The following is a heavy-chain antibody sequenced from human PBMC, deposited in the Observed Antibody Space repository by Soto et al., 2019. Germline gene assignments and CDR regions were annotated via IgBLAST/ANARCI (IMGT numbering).Heavy chain of an antibody. CDR3: ARPRGYGVFDAYDI. CDR2: ISGSGDST. J-gene: IGHJ3*02. D-gene: IGHD4-17*01. Sequence: EVQLLESGGGLVQPGGSLRLSCAASGFTFSSYAMSWVRQAPGKGLEWVSAISGSGDSTYSADSVRGRFTISRDNSINTLYLQMNNLGYEDTAVYYCARPRGYGVFDAYDIWGQGTMVTVSS. V-gene: IGHV3-23*01. CDR1: GFTFSSYA.